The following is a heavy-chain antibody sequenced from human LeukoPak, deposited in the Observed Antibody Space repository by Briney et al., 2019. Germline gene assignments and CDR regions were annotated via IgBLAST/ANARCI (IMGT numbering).Heavy chain of an antibody. D-gene: IGHD5-18*01. CDR3: ARVGYGYSYGRNDAFDI. CDR2: MNPNSGNT. V-gene: IGHV1-8*01. J-gene: IGHJ3*02. CDR1: GYTFTSYD. Sequence: ASVKVSCKASGYTFTSYDINWVRQATGQGLEWMGWMNPNSGNTGYAQKFQGRVTMTRSTSISTAYMELSSLRSEDTAVYYCARVGYGYSYGRNDAFDIWGQGTMVTVSS.